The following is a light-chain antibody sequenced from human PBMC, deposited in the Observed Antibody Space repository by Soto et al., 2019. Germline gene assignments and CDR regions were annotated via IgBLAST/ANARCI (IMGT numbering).Light chain of an antibody. Sequence: DIPMTQSPSTLSASVGDRATITCRDSRSVSSRLAWYQQKPGKAPKLLIYKASSLESGVPSRFSGSGSGTEFTLTISSLQPDDFATYYCQQYNSYPWTFGPGTKVEIK. CDR2: KAS. V-gene: IGKV1-5*03. CDR1: RSVSSR. CDR3: QQYNSYPWT. J-gene: IGKJ1*01.